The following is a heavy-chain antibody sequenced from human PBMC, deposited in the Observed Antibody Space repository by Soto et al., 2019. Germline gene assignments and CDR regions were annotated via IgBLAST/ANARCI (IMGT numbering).Heavy chain of an antibody. J-gene: IGHJ6*02. D-gene: IGHD3-22*01. V-gene: IGHV1-69*13. CDR2: IIPIFGTA. CDR1: GGTFSSYA. Sequence: GASVKVSCKASGGTFSSYAIGWVRQAPGQGLEWMGGIIPIFGTANYAQKFQGRVTITADESTSTAYMELSSLRSEDTAVYYCARTYYYDSSGYYYYYGMDVWGQGTTVTVSS. CDR3: ARTYYYDSSGYYYYYGMDV.